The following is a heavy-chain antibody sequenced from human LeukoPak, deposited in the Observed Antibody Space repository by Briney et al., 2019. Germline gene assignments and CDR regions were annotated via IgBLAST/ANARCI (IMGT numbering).Heavy chain of an antibody. V-gene: IGHV3-53*05. CDR2: IYSGGST. Sequence: GGSLRLSCAASGFTVSSNYMSWVRQAPGKGLEWVSIIYSGGSTFYADSVKGRFTISRDNSKNTLYLQMNSLRAEDTAVYYCARAPGYGAAYYFDYWGQGTLVTVSS. CDR3: ARAPGYGAAYYFDY. D-gene: IGHD1-1*01. CDR1: GFTVSSNY. J-gene: IGHJ4*02.